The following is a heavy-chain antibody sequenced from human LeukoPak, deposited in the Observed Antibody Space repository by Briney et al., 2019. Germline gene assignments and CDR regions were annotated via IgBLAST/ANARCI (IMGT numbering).Heavy chain of an antibody. D-gene: IGHD5-18*01. CDR3: AREYSYGSIDY. J-gene: IGHJ4*02. CDR2: IYYSGST. CDR1: GGSISSYY. Sequence: SETLSLTCTVSGGSISSYYWSWIRQPPGKGLEWIGYIYYSGSTNCNPSLKSRVTISVDTSKNKFSLKLSSVTAADTAVYYWAREYSYGSIDYWGQGTLVTVSS. V-gene: IGHV4-59*01.